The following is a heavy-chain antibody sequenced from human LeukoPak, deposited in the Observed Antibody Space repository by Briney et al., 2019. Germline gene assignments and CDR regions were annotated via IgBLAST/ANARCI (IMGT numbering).Heavy chain of an antibody. J-gene: IGHJ4*02. CDR1: GGSIRSYY. CDR2: IYSSGST. CDR3: ARDAIIVVTPHRYFDC. Sequence: SETLSLTCTVSGGSIRSYYWSWIRQPAGKGLEWIGRIYSSGSTNYNPSLKSRVTMSVDTSKNQFSLKLSSVTAADTAVYYCARDAIIVVTPHRYFDCWGQGTLVTVSS. V-gene: IGHV4-4*07. D-gene: IGHD3-22*01.